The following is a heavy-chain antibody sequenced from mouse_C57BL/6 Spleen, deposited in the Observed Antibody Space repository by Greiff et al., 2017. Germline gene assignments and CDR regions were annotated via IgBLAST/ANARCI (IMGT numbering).Heavy chain of an antibody. CDR1: GYAFTNYL. Sequence: VKLMESGAELVRPGTSVKVSCKASGYAFTNYLIEWVKQRPGQGLEWIGVINPGSGGTNYNEKFKGKATLTADKSSSTAYMQLSSLTSEDSAVYFCASLLRHAMDYWGQGTSVTVSS. J-gene: IGHJ4*01. CDR3: ASLLRHAMDY. V-gene: IGHV1-54*01. CDR2: INPGSGGT. D-gene: IGHD1-2*01.